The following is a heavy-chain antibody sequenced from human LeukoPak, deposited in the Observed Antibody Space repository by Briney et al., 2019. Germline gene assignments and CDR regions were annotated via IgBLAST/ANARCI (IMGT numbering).Heavy chain of an antibody. CDR2: YSGGTT. CDR1: GFIVSSNY. CDR3: ARGGEDSPLWFEPKQYYFDC. D-gene: IGHD3-10*01. J-gene: IGHJ4*02. Sequence: GGSLRLSCAASGFIVSSNYMTWVRQPPGKGLEWVSVYSGGTTYYADSVKGRFTISRDDSKNTVSLQMNSLRAEDTAVYYCARGGEDSPLWFEPKQYYFDCWGQGALVTVSS. V-gene: IGHV3-53*01.